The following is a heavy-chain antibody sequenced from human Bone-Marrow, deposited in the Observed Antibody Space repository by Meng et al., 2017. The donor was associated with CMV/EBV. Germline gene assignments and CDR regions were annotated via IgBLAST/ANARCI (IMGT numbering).Heavy chain of an antibody. CDR1: GGSFSGYY. CDR2: INHSGST. Sequence: QVQLQQWGAGLLNPSETLSLTCAVYGGSFSGYYWSWIRQPPGKGLEWIGEINHSGSTNYNPSLKSRVTISVDTSKNQFSLKLSSVTAADTAVYYCAREGHNSSGWSRWGQGTLVTVSS. J-gene: IGHJ4*02. CDR3: AREGHNSSGWSR. V-gene: IGHV4-34*01. D-gene: IGHD6-19*01.